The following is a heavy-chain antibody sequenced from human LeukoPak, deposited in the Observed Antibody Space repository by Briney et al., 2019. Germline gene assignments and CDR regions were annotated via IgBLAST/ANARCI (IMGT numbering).Heavy chain of an antibody. CDR2: IHPTDSQT. V-gene: IGHV5-51*01. Sequence: PGESLKISCYDSGYNFANFWIGWVRQMPGKGLEWMGIIHPTDSQTLYSPSFQGQVTISVDRSINTTYLQWSSLKASDTAMYYCARRAYSGSGSPDYWGQGTLVTVSS. D-gene: IGHD3-10*01. CDR3: ARRAYSGSGSPDY. J-gene: IGHJ4*02. CDR1: GYNFANFW.